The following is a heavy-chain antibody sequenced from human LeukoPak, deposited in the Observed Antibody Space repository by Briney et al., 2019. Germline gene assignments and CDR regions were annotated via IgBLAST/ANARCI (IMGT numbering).Heavy chain of an antibody. V-gene: IGHV3-53*01. CDR2: IYSDNT. CDR3: ARERGVYSYGDY. J-gene: IGHJ4*02. Sequence: GGSLRLSCTVSGFTVSSNSMSWVRQAPGKGLEWVSFIYSDNTHYSDSVKGRFTISRDNSKNTLYLQMNSLRAEDTAVYYCARERGVYSYGDYWGQGTLVTVSS. CDR1: GFTVSSNS. D-gene: IGHD5-18*01.